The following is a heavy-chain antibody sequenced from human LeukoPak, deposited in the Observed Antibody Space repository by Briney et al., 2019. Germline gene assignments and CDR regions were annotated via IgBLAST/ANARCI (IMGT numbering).Heavy chain of an antibody. Sequence: PSETLSLTCTVSGGSISSRSYYWGWIRQPPGKGLEWIGSIYYSGSTYYNPSLKSRVTISVDTSKNQFSLKLSSVTAADTAVYYCARDPYYDILTGYPGAFDIWGQGTMVTVSS. CDR2: IYYSGST. D-gene: IGHD3-9*01. V-gene: IGHV4-39*07. J-gene: IGHJ3*02. CDR3: ARDPYYDILTGYPGAFDI. CDR1: GGSISSRSYY.